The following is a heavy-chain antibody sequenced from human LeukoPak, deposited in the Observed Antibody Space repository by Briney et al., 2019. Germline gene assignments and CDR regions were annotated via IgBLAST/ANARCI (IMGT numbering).Heavy chain of an antibody. J-gene: IGHJ5*02. CDR1: GGSISSSSYY. D-gene: IGHD3-9*01. V-gene: IGHV4-39*07. CDR2: IYYSGST. Sequence: SETLSLTCTVSGGSISSSSYYWGWIRQPPGKGLEWIGSIYYSGSTYYNPSLKSRVTISVDTSKNQFSLKLSYVTAADTAVYYCARHRRSAIFSRGWVFDPWGQGTLVTVSS. CDR3: ARHRRSAIFSRGWVFDP.